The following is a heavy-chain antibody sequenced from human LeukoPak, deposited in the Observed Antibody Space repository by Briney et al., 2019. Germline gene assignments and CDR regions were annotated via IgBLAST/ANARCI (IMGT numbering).Heavy chain of an antibody. D-gene: IGHD2-15*01. V-gene: IGHV4-4*02. CDR1: GGSISSSNW. CDR2: IYHSGST. CDR3: AREPLGYCSGGSCHENWFDP. Sequence: SETLSLTCAVSGGSISSSNWWSWVRQPPGKGLEWIGEIYHSGSTNYNPSLKSRVTISVDKSKNQFSLKLSSVTAADTAVYYCAREPLGYCSGGSCHENWFDPWGQGTLVTVSS. J-gene: IGHJ5*02.